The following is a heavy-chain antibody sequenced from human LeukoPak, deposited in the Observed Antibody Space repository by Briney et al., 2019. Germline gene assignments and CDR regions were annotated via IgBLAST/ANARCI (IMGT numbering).Heavy chain of an antibody. CDR1: GGSIGTDH. V-gene: IGHV4-59*01. CDR2: AYYNGNT. D-gene: IGHD6-13*01. J-gene: IGHJ4*02. Sequence: SETLSLTCTISGGSIGTDHWSWIRQPPGKGLDWIGYAYYNGNTNYNPSLNSRVTISVDTSKNQFSLKLSSVTAADTAVYYCARGVYIAAAQYGYWGQGTLVTVSS. CDR3: ARGVYIAAAQYGY.